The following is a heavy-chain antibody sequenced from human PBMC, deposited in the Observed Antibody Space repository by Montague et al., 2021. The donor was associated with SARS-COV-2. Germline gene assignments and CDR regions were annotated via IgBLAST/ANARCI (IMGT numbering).Heavy chain of an antibody. CDR1: GGAISSSSYD. CDR2: IYYSGST. CDR3: ARDTRITMLVVVNRYGMDV. V-gene: IGHV4-39*06. J-gene: IGHJ6*02. Sequence: SETLSLTCTVSGGAISSSSYDWGWIRQPPGKGLEWIGSIYYSGSTXYNPSVKSRVTISVDTSKNQFPLKLSSVTAADTAVYYCARDTRITMLVVVNRYGMDVWGQGTTVTVSS. D-gene: IGHD3-22*01.